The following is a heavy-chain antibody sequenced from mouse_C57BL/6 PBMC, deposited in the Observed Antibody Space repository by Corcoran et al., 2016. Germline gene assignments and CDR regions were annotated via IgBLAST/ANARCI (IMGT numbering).Heavy chain of an antibody. Sequence: QIQLVQSGPELKKPGETVKISRKASGYTFTTYGMSWGKQAPGKGLKWMGGINTYSGVPTNADDFKGRFAFSLETSASTAYLQINNLKNEDTATYFCARRSYGSDYWGQGTTLTVSS. D-gene: IGHD1-1*01. CDR3: ARRSYGSDY. CDR2: INTYSGVP. J-gene: IGHJ2*01. CDR1: GYTFTTYG. V-gene: IGHV9-3*01.